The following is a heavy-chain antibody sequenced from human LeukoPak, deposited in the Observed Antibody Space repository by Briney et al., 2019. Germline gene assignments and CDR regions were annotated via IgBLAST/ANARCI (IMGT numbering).Heavy chain of an antibody. D-gene: IGHD6-19*01. CDR1: GFTFRSYD. J-gene: IGHJ4*02. V-gene: IGHV3-13*01. CDR2: VGISGDT. Sequence: GGSLRLSCAASGFTFRSYDMHWVRQVTGKGLEWVSAVGISGDTYYAGSVKGRFTISRENAKNSSYLQMNSLTAGDTAVYYCVRGGIQVSGIDEIDYWGQGTLVTVSS. CDR3: VRGGIQVSGIDEIDY.